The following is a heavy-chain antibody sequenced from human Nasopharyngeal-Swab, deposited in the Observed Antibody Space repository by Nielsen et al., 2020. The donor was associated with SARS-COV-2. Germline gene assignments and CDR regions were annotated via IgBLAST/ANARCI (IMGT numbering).Heavy chain of an antibody. CDR1: GFTFSSYA. V-gene: IGHV3-33*01. D-gene: IGHD2-2*01. CDR2: IWYIGDNK. Sequence: GESLKISCAASGFTFSSYAMHWVRQAPGKGLEWVALIWYIGDNKYYADSVKGRFTISRDNSKNTLYLQMNSLRAEDTAVYYCAADIVVLPAVNLGDYYALDVWGPGTTVTVSS. J-gene: IGHJ6*02. CDR3: AADIVVLPAVNLGDYYALDV.